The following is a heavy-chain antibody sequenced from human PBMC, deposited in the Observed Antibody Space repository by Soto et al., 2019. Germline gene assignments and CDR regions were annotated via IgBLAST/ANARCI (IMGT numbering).Heavy chain of an antibody. V-gene: IGHV3-74*01. CDR1: GFSFSDYW. CDR3: AKREGNTYGLFH. J-gene: IGHJ4*02. D-gene: IGHD3-10*01. CDR2: IKTDGTST. Sequence: EVQLVESWGGLVQPGGSLRLSCAASGFSFSDYWIHWVRQAPEKGLEWVSRIKTDGTSTDYADSVKGRFTISRDNAKNTLYLQMNSLSAEDTAVYYCAKREGNTYGLFHWGQGTLVTVSS.